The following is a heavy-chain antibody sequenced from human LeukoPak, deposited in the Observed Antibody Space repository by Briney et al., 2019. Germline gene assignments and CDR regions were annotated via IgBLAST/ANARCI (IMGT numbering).Heavy chain of an antibody. CDR1: GFTVSGTY. V-gene: IGHV3-53*01. J-gene: IGHJ6*02. Sequence: GGSLRLSCAASGFTVSGTYMSWVRQAPGKGLEWVSVIYSGGKTYYADSVKGRFTISRDNSKNTLYLQMNSLRAEDTAVYYCAKGNKVAAAGYYYYGMDVWGQGTTVTVSS. CDR2: IYSGGKT. D-gene: IGHD6-13*01. CDR3: AKGNKVAAAGYYYYGMDV.